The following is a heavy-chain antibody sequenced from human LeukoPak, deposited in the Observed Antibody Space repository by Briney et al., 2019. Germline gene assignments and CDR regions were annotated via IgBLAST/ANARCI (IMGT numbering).Heavy chain of an antibody. CDR3: AKDSGYCSGGSCYPLYFQH. D-gene: IGHD2-15*01. CDR2: IWYDGSNK. V-gene: IGHV3-33*06. J-gene: IGHJ1*01. Sequence: PGRSLRLSCAASGFTFSSYGMHWVRQAPGKGLEWVAVIWYDGSNKYYADSVKGRFTISRDNSKNTLYLQMNSLRAEDTAVYYRAKDSGYCSGGSCYPLYFQHWGQGTLVTVSS. CDR1: GFTFSSYG.